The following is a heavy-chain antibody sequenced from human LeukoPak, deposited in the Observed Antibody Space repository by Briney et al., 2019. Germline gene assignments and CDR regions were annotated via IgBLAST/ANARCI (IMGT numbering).Heavy chain of an antibody. Sequence: GASVKVSCTASGYTFTXYGISWVRQAPGQXXXXXXXXXXXXGXTNYXQKLXXXXXMTXXTSTSTAYXXLRSLRSDDTAVYYCARIGXTYXDFWSGYSGWFDPWGQGTLVTVSS. J-gene: IGHJ5*02. CDR2: XXXXXGXT. V-gene: IGHV1-18*01. CDR3: ARIGXTYXDFWSGYSGWFDP. D-gene: IGHD3-3*01. CDR1: GYTFTXYG.